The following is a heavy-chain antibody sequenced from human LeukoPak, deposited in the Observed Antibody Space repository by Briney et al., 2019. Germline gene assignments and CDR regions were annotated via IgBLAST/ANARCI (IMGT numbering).Heavy chain of an antibody. Sequence: GGSLRLSCAASGFTFSSYEMNWVRQAPGKGLEWVSYISSSGSTIYYADSVKGRFTISRDNAKNSLYLQMNSLRAEDTAVYYCARDRKEGYCSGGSCYSAGAFDIWGQGTMVTVSS. CDR1: GFTFSSYE. CDR3: ARDRKEGYCSGGSCYSAGAFDI. D-gene: IGHD2-15*01. CDR2: ISSSGSTI. V-gene: IGHV3-48*03. J-gene: IGHJ3*02.